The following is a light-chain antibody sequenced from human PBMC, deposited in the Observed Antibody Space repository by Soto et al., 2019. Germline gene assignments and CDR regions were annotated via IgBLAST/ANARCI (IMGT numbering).Light chain of an antibody. V-gene: IGKV3-11*01. Sequence: EIVLTQSPATLSLSLGERATLSCRASQSVGDYLAWYQQQPGQPPRLLLSDASNRAAGIPARFSGSGSGTDFTLTISSLEPEDFAVYYCQQRGNLYTFGQGTKLEI. CDR3: QQRGNLYT. J-gene: IGKJ2*01. CDR2: DAS. CDR1: QSVGDY.